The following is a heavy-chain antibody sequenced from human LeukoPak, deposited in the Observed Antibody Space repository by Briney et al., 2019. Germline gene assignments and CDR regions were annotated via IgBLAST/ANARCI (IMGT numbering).Heavy chain of an antibody. CDR3: ARVRYDFWSGYPDDAFDI. D-gene: IGHD3-3*01. J-gene: IGHJ3*02. CDR2: INHSGST. V-gene: IGHV4-34*01. Sequence: PETLSLTCAGSLSGYYWSWIRQPPGKGLEWIGEINHSGSTNYNPSLRSRLTILVDTSKNQFSLKLSSVTAADTAVYYCARVRYDFWSGYPDDAFDIWGQGTMVTVSS. CDR1: SLSGYY.